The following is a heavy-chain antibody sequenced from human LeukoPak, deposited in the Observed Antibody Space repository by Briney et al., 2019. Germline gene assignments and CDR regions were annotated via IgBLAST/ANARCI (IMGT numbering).Heavy chain of an antibody. CDR2: ISVSGSDT. CDR3: AKDLGGEGGSGFPGY. Sequence: GGSLRLSCAASGFTFASYAMSWVRQVPGKGLEWVSAISVSGSDTYYADSVKGRFTISRDNSKSTLYLQMNSLRAEDTAIYYCAKDLGGEGGSGFPGYWGRGTLVTVSS. V-gene: IGHV3-23*01. CDR1: GFTFASYA. D-gene: IGHD3-10*01. J-gene: IGHJ4*02.